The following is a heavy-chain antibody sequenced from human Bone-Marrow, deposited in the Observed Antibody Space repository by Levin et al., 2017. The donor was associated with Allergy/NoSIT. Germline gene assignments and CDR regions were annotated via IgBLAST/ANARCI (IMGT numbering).Heavy chain of an antibody. CDR1: GFTFSSYS. CDR2: ISSSSSYI. CDR3: ARDRDSSGYSSNAFDI. Sequence: GESLKISCAASGFTFSSYSMNWVRQAPGKGLEWVSSISSSSSYIYYADSVKGRFTISRDNAKNSLYLQMNSLRAEDTAVYYCARDRDSSGYSSNAFDIWGQGTMVTVSS. J-gene: IGHJ3*02. V-gene: IGHV3-21*01. D-gene: IGHD3-22*01.